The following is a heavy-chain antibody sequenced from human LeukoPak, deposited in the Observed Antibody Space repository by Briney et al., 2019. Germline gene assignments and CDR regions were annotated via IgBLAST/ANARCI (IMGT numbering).Heavy chain of an antibody. CDR1: GFTFSSYA. D-gene: IGHD2-2*01. Sequence: TGGSLRLSCAASGFTFSSYAMSWVRQAPGKGLEWVSGISGSGGSTSYADSVKGRFTISRDNAKNTLYLQMNSLRAEDTAVYYCANPYCSSTSCHDAFDIWGQGTMVTVSS. CDR2: ISGSGGST. V-gene: IGHV3-23*01. J-gene: IGHJ3*02. CDR3: ANPYCSSTSCHDAFDI.